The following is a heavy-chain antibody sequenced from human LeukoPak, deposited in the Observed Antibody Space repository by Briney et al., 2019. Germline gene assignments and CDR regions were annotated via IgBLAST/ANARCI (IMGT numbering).Heavy chain of an antibody. CDR2: ISYDGSNK. V-gene: IGHV3-30-3*01. D-gene: IGHD6-19*01. Sequence: GRSLRLSCAACGFTFSSYAMHGVRQAPGKGLERVAVISYDGSNKYYADSVKGRFTISRDNSKNTLYLQLNSLRAEDTAVYYCARESLNSGSFDYWGQGTLVTVSS. J-gene: IGHJ4*02. CDR3: ARESLNSGSFDY. CDR1: GFTFSSYA.